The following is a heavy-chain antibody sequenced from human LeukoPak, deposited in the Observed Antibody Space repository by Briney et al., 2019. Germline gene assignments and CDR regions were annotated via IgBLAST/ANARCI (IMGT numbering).Heavy chain of an antibody. Sequence: GGSLRLSCAASGFIFSSYGMHWVRQAPGKGLEWVAFIRYDESNKFYADSVKGRFTISRDNAKNTVYLQMNNLRAEDTALYYCGRHAYGGSPPLSWGQGALVTVSS. J-gene: IGHJ4*02. CDR1: GFIFSSYG. V-gene: IGHV3-30*02. CDR2: IRYDESNK. CDR3: GRHAYGGSPPLS. D-gene: IGHD3-10*01.